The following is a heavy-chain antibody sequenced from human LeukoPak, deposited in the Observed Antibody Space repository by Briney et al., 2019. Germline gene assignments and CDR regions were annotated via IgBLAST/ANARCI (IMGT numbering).Heavy chain of an antibody. J-gene: IGHJ5*02. Sequence: GGSLRLSCAASGFTFSSYWMSWVRQAPGKGLEWVANIKQGGSEKYYVDSVKGRFTISRDNAKNSLYLQMNSLRAEDTAVYYCARDADYSNYRNWFDPWGQGTLVTVSS. CDR3: ARDADYSNYRNWFDP. CDR2: IKQGGSEK. CDR1: GFTFSSYW. D-gene: IGHD4-11*01. V-gene: IGHV3-7*01.